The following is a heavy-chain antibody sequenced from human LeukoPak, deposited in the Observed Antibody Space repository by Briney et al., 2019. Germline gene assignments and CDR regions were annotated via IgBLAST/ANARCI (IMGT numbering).Heavy chain of an antibody. J-gene: IGHJ4*02. Sequence: GGSLRLSCAASGFTFSTYAMSWVRQAPGKGLAWLSVIYSGGTTYYADSVKGRFTISRDNSKNTVYLQMNSLRAEDTAMYYCTRGRSVPATRSFDYWGQGTLVTVSS. V-gene: IGHV3-66*01. CDR1: GFTFSTYA. CDR2: IYSGGTT. D-gene: IGHD6-19*01. CDR3: TRGRSVPATRSFDY.